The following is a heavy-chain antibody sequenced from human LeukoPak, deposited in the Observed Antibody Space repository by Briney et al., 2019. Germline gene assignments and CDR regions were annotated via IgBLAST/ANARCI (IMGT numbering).Heavy chain of an antibody. CDR3: ARAGIGYCSAGTCSPDY. CDR1: GFTFSSYW. D-gene: IGHD2-15*01. V-gene: IGHV3-7*03. Sequence: GGSLRLSCAASGFTFSSYWMSWVRQAPGKGLEWVANIKQDGSEKYYVDSVKGRLTISRDNAKNSLYLQMNSLRAEDTGVYYCARAGIGYCSAGTCSPDYWGQGTLVTVSS. CDR2: IKQDGSEK. J-gene: IGHJ4*02.